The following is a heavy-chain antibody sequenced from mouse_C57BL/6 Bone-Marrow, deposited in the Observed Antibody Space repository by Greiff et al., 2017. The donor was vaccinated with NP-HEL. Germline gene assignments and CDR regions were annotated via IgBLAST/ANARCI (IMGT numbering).Heavy chain of an antibody. CDR3: ARWGYYGSSYPYFDY. V-gene: IGHV1-39*01. Sequence: LEESGPELVKPGASVKISCKASGYSFTDYNMNWVKQSNGKSLEWIGVINPNYGTTSYNQKFKGKATLTVDQSSSTAYMQLNSLTSEDSAVYYCARWGYYGSSYPYFDYWGQGTTLTVSS. D-gene: IGHD1-1*01. J-gene: IGHJ2*01. CDR1: GYSFTDYN. CDR2: INPNYGTT.